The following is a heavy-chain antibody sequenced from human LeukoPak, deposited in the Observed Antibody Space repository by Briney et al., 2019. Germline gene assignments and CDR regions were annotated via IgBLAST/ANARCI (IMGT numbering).Heavy chain of an antibody. D-gene: IGHD3-22*01. Sequence: QAGGSLRLSCAASGFTFSSYWMSWVRQAPGKGLGWVANIKQDGSEKYYVDPVKGRFTISRDNAKNSLYLQMNSLRAEDTAVYYCARGHYYDSSFDYWGQGTLVTVSS. J-gene: IGHJ4*02. CDR2: IKQDGSEK. V-gene: IGHV3-7*01. CDR1: GFTFSSYW. CDR3: ARGHYYDSSFDY.